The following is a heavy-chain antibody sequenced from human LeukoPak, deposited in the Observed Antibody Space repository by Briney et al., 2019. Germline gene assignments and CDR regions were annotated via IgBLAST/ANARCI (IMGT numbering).Heavy chain of an antibody. CDR2: INQDGSEK. J-gene: IGHJ4*02. D-gene: IGHD3-3*02. CDR3: VRGHLWLEN. CDR1: GLTLSDFW. Sequence: QAGGSLRLSCVASGLTLSDFWFTWVRQAPGKGLEWVASINQDGSEKYYVDSVKGRFIISRDNAKNSLYLQMGSLRAEETAVYSCVRGHLWLENRGQGTLVTVSS. V-gene: IGHV3-7*03.